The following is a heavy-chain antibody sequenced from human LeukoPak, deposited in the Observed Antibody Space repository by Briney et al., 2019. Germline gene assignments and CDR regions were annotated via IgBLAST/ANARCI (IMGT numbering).Heavy chain of an antibody. D-gene: IGHD2-2*01. CDR3: ARDELGYCSSTSCRNYYYGMDV. J-gene: IGHJ6*02. CDR2: ISSSSSYI. CDR1: GFTFSSYS. V-gene: IGHV3-21*01. Sequence: GGSLRLSCAASGFTFSSYSMNWVRQAPGKGLKWVSSISSSSSYIYYADSVKGRFTISRDNAKNSLYLQMNSLRAEDTAVYYCARDELGYCSSTSCRNYYYGMDVWGQGTTVTVSS.